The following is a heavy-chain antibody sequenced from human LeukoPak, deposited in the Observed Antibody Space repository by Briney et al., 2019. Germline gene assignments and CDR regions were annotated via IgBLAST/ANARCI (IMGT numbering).Heavy chain of an antibody. J-gene: IGHJ4*02. CDR2: ISYDGSNK. Sequence: GGSLRLSCAASGFTFSSYGMHWVRQAPGKGLEWVAAISYDGSNKYYADSVKGRFTISRDNSKNTLYLQMNSLRAEDTAVYYCAKGHKWLPLDYWGQGTLVTVSS. V-gene: IGHV3-30*18. D-gene: IGHD6-19*01. CDR1: GFTFSSYG. CDR3: AKGHKWLPLDY.